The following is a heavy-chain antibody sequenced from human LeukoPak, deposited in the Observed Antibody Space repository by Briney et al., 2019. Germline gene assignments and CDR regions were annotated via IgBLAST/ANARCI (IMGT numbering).Heavy chain of an antibody. D-gene: IGHD5-18*01. CDR3: AKDFVYSYGY. CDR2: ISGSGGST. CDR1: GFTFSSYS. J-gene: IGHJ4*02. V-gene: IGHV3-23*01. Sequence: GGSLRLSCAASGFTFSSYSMNWVRQAPGKGLEWVSAISGSGGSTYYADSVKGRFTISRDNSKNTLYLQMNSLRAEDTAVYYCAKDFVYSYGYWGQGTLVTVSS.